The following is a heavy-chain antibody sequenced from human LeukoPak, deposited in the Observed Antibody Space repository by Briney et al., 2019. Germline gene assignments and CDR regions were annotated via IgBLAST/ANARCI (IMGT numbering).Heavy chain of an antibody. CDR1: GGSFSGYY. CDR2: INHSGST. CDR3: APRALWFGDHGGY. Sequence: SETLSLTCAVYGGSFSGYYRSWIRQPPGKGLEWIGEINHSGSTNYNPSLKSRVTISVDTSKNQFSLKLSSVTAADTAVYYCAPRALWFGDHGGYWGQGTLVTVSS. D-gene: IGHD3-10*01. J-gene: IGHJ4*02. V-gene: IGHV4-34*01.